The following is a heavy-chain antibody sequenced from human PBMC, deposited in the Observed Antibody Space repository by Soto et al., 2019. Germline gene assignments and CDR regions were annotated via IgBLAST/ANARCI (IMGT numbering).Heavy chain of an antibody. CDR1: AYSFTIHW. J-gene: IGHJ6*03. Sequence: ASVKGSCKASAYSFTIHWISWVRQAPGQGLEWMGWISGNSGDTNYAQKLQGRVTVTTDTSTSTAYMELRSLRSEDTAVYYCARMVRGSNIDYYHYLDVWGKGTTVTVSS. CDR3: ARMVRGSNIDYYHYLDV. CDR2: ISGNSGDT. V-gene: IGHV1-18*01. D-gene: IGHD3-10*01.